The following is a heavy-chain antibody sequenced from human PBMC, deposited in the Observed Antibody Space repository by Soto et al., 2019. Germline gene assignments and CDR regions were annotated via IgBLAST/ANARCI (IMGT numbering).Heavy chain of an antibody. Sequence: QVQLVQSGAEVKKPGASVKVSCKASGYTFTSYGISWVRQAPGQGLERMGWISAYNGNTNYAQKLQGRVTMTTDTSTSTAYMELRSLRSDDTAVYYCARSVAATFYDYYGMDVWGQGTTVTVSS. J-gene: IGHJ6*02. CDR1: GYTFTSYG. V-gene: IGHV1-18*01. D-gene: IGHD2-15*01. CDR3: ARSVAATFYDYYGMDV. CDR2: ISAYNGNT.